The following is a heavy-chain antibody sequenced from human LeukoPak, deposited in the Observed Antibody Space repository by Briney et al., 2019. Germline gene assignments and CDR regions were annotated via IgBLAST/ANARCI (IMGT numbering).Heavy chain of an antibody. Sequence: ASVKVSCKASGYTFTGYYMHWVRQAPGQGREWMGWSNPNNGDTKYAQKFQGRVAMTTDTSINTGYMELSSLRSDDTAVYYCARGRSATVTITWGPGTQVTVSS. V-gene: IGHV1-2*02. CDR2: SNPNNGDT. D-gene: IGHD4-17*01. J-gene: IGHJ5*02. CDR1: GYTFTGYY. CDR3: ARGRSATVTIT.